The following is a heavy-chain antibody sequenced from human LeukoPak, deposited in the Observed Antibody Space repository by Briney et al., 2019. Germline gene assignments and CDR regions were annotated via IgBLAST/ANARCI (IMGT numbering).Heavy chain of an antibody. J-gene: IGHJ4*02. Sequence: SETLSLTCTVSGGSISSYYWSWIRQPPGKGLEWIAYISDIGSINYNPSLKSRVTISLETSKNQFSLKLSSVTAADTAVYYCARLPYYYDSSGRADDYWGQGTLVTVSS. CDR1: GGSISSYY. V-gene: IGHV4-59*08. CDR2: ISDIGSI. CDR3: ARLPYYYDSSGRADDY. D-gene: IGHD3-22*01.